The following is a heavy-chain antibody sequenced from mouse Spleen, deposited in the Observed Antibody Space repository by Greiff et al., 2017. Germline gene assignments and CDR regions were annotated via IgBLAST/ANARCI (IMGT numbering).Heavy chain of an antibody. CDR1: GYSITSGYY. Sequence: EVKVEESGPGLVKPSQSLSLTCSVTGYSITSGYYWNWIRQFPGNKLEWMGYISYDGSNNYNPSLKNRISITRDTSKNQFFLKLNSVTTEDTATYYCAREEGAGLDYWGQGTTLTVSS. CDR3: AREEGAGLDY. V-gene: IGHV3-6*01. J-gene: IGHJ2*01. CDR2: ISYDGSN.